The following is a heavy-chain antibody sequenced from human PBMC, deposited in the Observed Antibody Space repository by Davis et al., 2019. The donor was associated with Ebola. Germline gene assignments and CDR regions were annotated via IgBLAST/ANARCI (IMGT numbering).Heavy chain of an antibody. J-gene: IGHJ6*03. V-gene: IGHV4-59*01. D-gene: IGHD2-15*01. CDR2: IYYSGST. CDR1: GGSISSYY. Sequence: PSETLSLTCTVSGGSISSYYWSWIRQPPGKGLEWIGYIYYSGSTNYNPSLKSRVTISVDTSKNQFSLKLSSVTAADTAVYYCARGGGSWSHYYYYMDVWGKGTTVTVSS. CDR3: ARGGGSWSHYYYYMDV.